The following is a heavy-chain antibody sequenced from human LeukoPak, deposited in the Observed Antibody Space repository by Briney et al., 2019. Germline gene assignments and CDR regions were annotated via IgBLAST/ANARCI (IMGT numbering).Heavy chain of an antibody. V-gene: IGHV4-39*01. CDR1: GGSIKSSSYY. J-gene: IGHJ4*02. CDR3: ARQGSGWSGAFDF. CDR2: IYYSGTT. D-gene: IGHD6-19*01. Sequence: ASETLSLTCTVSGGSIKSSSYYWGWIRQPPGKGLEWIANIYYSGTTYYNPSLKSRVTTSVDTSKNHFSLRLNPVTAADTAVYYCARQGSGWSGAFDFWGQGTLITVSS.